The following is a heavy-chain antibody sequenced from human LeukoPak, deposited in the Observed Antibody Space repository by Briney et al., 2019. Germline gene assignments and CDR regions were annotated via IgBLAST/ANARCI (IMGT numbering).Heavy chain of an antibody. V-gene: IGHV3-23*01. J-gene: IGHJ4*02. CDR1: GFTFNNYA. CDR2: ISGSGSNT. Sequence: GGSLRLSCAASGFTFNNYAMSWVRQAPGKGLEWVSTISGSGSNTYYADSVKGRFTISRDNSKNTLYLQMNRLRAEDTAVYYCAKSVRGYTYYFDCWGQGTLVTVSS. CDR3: AKSVRGYTYYFDC. D-gene: IGHD5-12*01.